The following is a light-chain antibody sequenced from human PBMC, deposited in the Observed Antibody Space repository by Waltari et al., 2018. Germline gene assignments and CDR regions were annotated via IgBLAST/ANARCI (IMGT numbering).Light chain of an antibody. CDR1: QTINNY. V-gene: IGKV3-11*01. CDR3: QQRSSWSLT. Sequence: EIVLTQSPATLSLSAGERATLSCRASQTINNYLAWYQQKPGQAPRLLIYDASKRATGVPARFSGSGSGTDFTLTISSLEPEDFALYYCQQRSSWSLTFGGGTKVEIK. CDR2: DAS. J-gene: IGKJ4*01.